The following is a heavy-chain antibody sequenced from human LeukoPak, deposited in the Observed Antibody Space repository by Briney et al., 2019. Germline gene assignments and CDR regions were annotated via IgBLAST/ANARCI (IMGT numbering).Heavy chain of an antibody. J-gene: IGHJ4*02. CDR3: AKTTTGYSSGRYPGWPVDN. V-gene: IGHV3-23*01. D-gene: IGHD6-19*01. CDR1: GFTFSSYA. CDR2: ISGSGGGT. Sequence: GGSLRLSCAASGFTFSSYAVSWVRQAPGKGLEWVSAISGSGGGTYYADSVKGRFTISKDNSKNTLYLQMNSLSTEDTAVYYCAKTTTGYSSGRYPGWPVDNWGQGTLVAVSS.